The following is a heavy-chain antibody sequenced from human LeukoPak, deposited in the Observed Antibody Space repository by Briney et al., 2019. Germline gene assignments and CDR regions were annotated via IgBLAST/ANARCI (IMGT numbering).Heavy chain of an antibody. CDR1: GGSFSGYY. J-gene: IGHJ3*02. Sequence: SETLSLTCAVYGGSFSGYYWSWIRQSPGKGLEWIGSIYSSGSASYNPSLRSLFTMSVDPSKNHFSLGLTSVTAADTAVYYCARHLGCRSSACPYDGFDIWGQGTMVTVSS. CDR3: ARHLGCRSSACPYDGFDI. V-gene: IGHV4-34*01. CDR2: IYSSGSA. D-gene: IGHD2-2*01.